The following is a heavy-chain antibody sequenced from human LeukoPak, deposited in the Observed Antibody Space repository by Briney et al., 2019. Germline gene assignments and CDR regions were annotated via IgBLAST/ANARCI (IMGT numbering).Heavy chain of an antibody. CDR2: ISSSSSTI. Sequence: TGGSLRLSCAASGFTFSSYSMNWVRQAPGKGLEWVSYISSSSSTIYYADSVKGRFTISRDNAKNSLYLQMNSLRGEDTAVYYCARVTRMATNQQWGQGTLVTVSS. CDR1: GFTFSSYS. J-gene: IGHJ4*02. CDR3: ARVTRMATNQQ. D-gene: IGHD5-24*01. V-gene: IGHV3-48*01.